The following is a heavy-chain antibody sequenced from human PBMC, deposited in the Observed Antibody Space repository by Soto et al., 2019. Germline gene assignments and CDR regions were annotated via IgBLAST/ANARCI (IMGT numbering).Heavy chain of an antibody. Sequence: GGSLRLSCAASGFTFSSYGMHWVRQAPGKGLEWVAVISYDGSNKYYADSVKGRFTISRDNSKNTLYLQMNSLRAEDTAVYYCAKGGSGWYRGMNWFDPWGQGTLVTVSS. J-gene: IGHJ5*02. D-gene: IGHD6-19*01. CDR1: GFTFSSYG. CDR3: AKGGSGWYRGMNWFDP. V-gene: IGHV3-30*18. CDR2: ISYDGSNK.